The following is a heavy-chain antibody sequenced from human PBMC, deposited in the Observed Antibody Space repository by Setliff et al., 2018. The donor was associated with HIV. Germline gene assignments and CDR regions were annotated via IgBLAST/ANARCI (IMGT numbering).Heavy chain of an antibody. CDR1: GDSITTNY. CDR3: ARGRRSSGWYVYH. J-gene: IGHJ4*02. CDR2: IYYGGST. D-gene: IGHD6-19*01. V-gene: IGHV4-59*08. Sequence: SETLSLTCTVSGDSITTNYWSWIRQSPGKGLEWIGSIYYGGSTNYNPSLKSRVTISLDTSRNQVSLKLSSVTAADTAVYYCARGRRSSGWYVYHWGQGTLVTVSS.